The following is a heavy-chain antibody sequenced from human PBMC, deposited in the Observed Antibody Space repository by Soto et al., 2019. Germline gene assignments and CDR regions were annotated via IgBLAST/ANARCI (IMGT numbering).Heavy chain of an antibody. D-gene: IGHD3-9*01. CDR1: GFSFSTHY. J-gene: IGHJ6*02. Sequence: GGSLRLSCVASGFSFSTHYMTWIRQAPGKGLEWVSYISSGGDTIYYSDSVKGRFTVSRDNARNSLYLQMNSLRAEDTAVYYCARGVLRYFDWLLNYYYGMDVWGQGTTVTVSS. CDR2: ISSGGDTI. CDR3: ARGVLRYFDWLLNYYYGMDV. V-gene: IGHV3-11*04.